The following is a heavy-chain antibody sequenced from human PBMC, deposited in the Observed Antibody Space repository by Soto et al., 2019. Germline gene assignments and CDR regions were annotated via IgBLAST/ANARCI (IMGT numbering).Heavy chain of an antibody. CDR3: ARGNDWKSSTFDI. D-gene: IGHD2-21*01. V-gene: IGHV4-59*11. J-gene: IGHJ3*02. CDR2: VYYSGGT. Sequence: QVRLQESGPGLVKPSETLSLTCTVAGGSLTDHYWNWFRQSPGKGLHWIGYVYYSGGTNYNPSLKSRVTMSVDTSKNQFSLNLRSVTAADTAVYYCARGNDWKSSTFDIWGQGTMVSVSS. CDR1: GGSLTDHY.